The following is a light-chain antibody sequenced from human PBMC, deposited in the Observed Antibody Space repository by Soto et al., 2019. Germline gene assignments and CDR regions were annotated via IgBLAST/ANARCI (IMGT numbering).Light chain of an antibody. J-gene: IGKJ4*01. V-gene: IGKV1-27*01. CDR1: QGISNY. CDR3: QEYTNVPA. CDR2: AAS. Sequence: DIQMTQSPSSLSASVGDRVTITCRASQGISNYLAWYQQIPGKVPKLRISAASTLQSGVPSRFSGSGSGTDFTLTISSLQPDDVATYYCQEYTNVPAFGGGTKVEIK.